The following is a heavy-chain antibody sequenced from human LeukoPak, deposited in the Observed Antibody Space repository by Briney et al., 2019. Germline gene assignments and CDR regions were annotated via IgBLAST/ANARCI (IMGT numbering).Heavy chain of an antibody. CDR2: MWYEGSNK. Sequence: GGSLRLPRAASGFTFSSYGMHWVRQAPGKGLEWVAVMWYEGSNKYYGDSVKGRFTISRDNSQNTLYLQMNSLRAEDTAVYYCARHPPGYSYGEPFDYWGQGTLVTVSS. D-gene: IGHD5-18*01. CDR1: GFTFSSYG. J-gene: IGHJ4*02. V-gene: IGHV3-33*01. CDR3: ARHPPGYSYGEPFDY.